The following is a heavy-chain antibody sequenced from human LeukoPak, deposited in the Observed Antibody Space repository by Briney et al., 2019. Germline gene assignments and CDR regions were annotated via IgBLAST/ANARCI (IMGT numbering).Heavy chain of an antibody. J-gene: IGHJ5*02. V-gene: IGHV4-34*01. CDR1: GGSFSGYY. CDR3: ARHKSGIDWFDP. D-gene: IGHD1-14*01. CDR2: INHSGST. Sequence: SETLSLTCAVYGGSFSGYYWSWIRQPPGKGLEWIGEINHSGSTNYNPSLKSRVTISVDTSKNQFSLKLSSVTAADTAVYYCARHKSGIDWFDPWGQGTLVTVSS.